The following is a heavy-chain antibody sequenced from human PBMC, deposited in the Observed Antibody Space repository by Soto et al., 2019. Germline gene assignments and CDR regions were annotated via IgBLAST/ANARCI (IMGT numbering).Heavy chain of an antibody. J-gene: IGHJ6*02. CDR3: ARSRGIFGVVITSQYYYYGMDV. D-gene: IGHD3-3*01. CDR2: INPSGGST. CDR1: GYTFTSYY. V-gene: IGHV1-46*01. Sequence: ASVKVSCKASGYTFTSYYMHWVRQAPGQGLEWMGIINPSGGSTSYAQKFQGRVTMTRDTSTSTVYMELSSLRSEDTAVYYCARSRGIFGVVITSQYYYYGMDVWAQGTTVPVSS.